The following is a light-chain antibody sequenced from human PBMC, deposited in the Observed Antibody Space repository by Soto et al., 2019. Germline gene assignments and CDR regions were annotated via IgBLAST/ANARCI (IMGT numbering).Light chain of an antibody. Sequence: EIVLTQSPGTLSLSPGERATLSCRASQIFGSSYLAWYQQTPGQPPRLLIFGASTRAAGVPDRFSGSGSGTDFTLTIRSLRSEDIAVYFCQQYGDSPWTFGQGTKVEF. J-gene: IGKJ1*01. CDR1: QIFGSSY. CDR2: GAS. V-gene: IGKV3-20*01. CDR3: QQYGDSPWT.